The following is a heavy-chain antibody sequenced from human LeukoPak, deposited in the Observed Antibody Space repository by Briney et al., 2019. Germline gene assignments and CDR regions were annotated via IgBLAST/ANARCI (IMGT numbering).Heavy chain of an antibody. CDR2: IWYDGSNK. D-gene: IGHD6-13*01. CDR3: ARPYSSSWYNWFDP. V-gene: IGHV3-33*01. CDR1: GFTFSSYG. J-gene: IGHJ5*02. Sequence: PGGSLRLSCAASGFTFSSYGMHWVRQAPGKGLEWVAVIWYDGSNKYYADSVKGRFTISRDNSKNTLYPQMNSLRAEDTAVYYCARPYSSSWYNWFDPWGQGTLVTVSS.